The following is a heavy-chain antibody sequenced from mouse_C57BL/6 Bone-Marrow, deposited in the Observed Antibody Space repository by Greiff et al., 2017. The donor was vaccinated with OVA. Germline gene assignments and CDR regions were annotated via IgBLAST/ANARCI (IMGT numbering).Heavy chain of an antibody. Sequence: VQLQESGAELVRPGASVTLSCKASGYTFTDYEMHWVKQTPVHGLEWIGAIDPETGGTAYNQNFKGKAILPADKSSSTAYMELRSLTSEDSAVYYCTVYYYGSSHYYAMDYWGQGTSVTVSS. D-gene: IGHD1-1*01. CDR3: TVYYYGSSHYYAMDY. CDR2: IDPETGGT. CDR1: GYTFTDYE. J-gene: IGHJ4*01. V-gene: IGHV1-15*01.